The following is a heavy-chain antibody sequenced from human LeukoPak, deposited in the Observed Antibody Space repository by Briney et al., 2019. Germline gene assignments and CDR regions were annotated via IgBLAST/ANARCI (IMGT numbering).Heavy chain of an antibody. J-gene: IGHJ3*02. CDR1: GASLSGYY. Sequence: SGTLSLTCTVSGASLSGYYWSWIRQPPGKGLEWIAYIYYSGTTNYNPSLKSRVTVSVDTSKNQISLKLTSVTAADTAMYYCARESHAFDIWGQGTMVTVSS. CDR2: IYYSGTT. CDR3: ARESHAFDI. V-gene: IGHV4-59*01.